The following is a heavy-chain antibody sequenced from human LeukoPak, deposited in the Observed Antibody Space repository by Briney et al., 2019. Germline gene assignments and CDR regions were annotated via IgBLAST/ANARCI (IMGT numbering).Heavy chain of an antibody. CDR1: GGSVSSGSYY. V-gene: IGHV4-61*03. CDR3: AREWGTPEPLAPSAMRDFYFYGMDV. D-gene: IGHD2-2*01. J-gene: IGHJ6*04. Sequence: SETLSLTCIVSGGSVSSGSYYWNWIRQPPGKGLEWIGYLYFGGKTNYNPSLKSRVTLSVDTSKNHFSLRLSSVTAADTAVYYCAREWGTPEPLAPSAMRDFYFYGMDVWGKGTTVTVSS. CDR2: LYFGGKT.